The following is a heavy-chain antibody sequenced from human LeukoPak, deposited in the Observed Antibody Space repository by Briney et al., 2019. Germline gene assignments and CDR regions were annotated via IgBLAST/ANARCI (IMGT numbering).Heavy chain of an antibody. J-gene: IGHJ6*03. CDR2: MHPNNGDT. D-gene: IGHD2-2*01. CDR1: GYTFTSYN. Sequence: ASVKVSFKASGYTFTSYNINWVRQAPGQGLEWMAWMHPNNGDTGYAQKFQDRVTDTSNTSISTAYMELRSLTSEDTAVYYCARELIVLEPAARRYNYYMDVWGIGTTVSVSS. V-gene: IGHV1-8*03. CDR3: ARELIVLEPAARRYNYYMDV.